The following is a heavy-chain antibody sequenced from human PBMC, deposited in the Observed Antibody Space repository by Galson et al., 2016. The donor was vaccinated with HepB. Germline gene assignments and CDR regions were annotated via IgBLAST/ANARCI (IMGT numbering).Heavy chain of an antibody. Sequence: SLRLSCAASGFSVSGKYMSWARQAPGKGLEWVSAIFSGDATYYRDSVKGRFTISRDNSKNTLYLQMNSLRAEETAVYYCARDTQLWFLGYYYGMDVWGQGTTVTVSS. CDR1: GFSVSGKY. CDR2: IFSGDAT. CDR3: ARDTQLWFLGYYYGMDV. V-gene: IGHV3-53*01. D-gene: IGHD5-18*01. J-gene: IGHJ6*02.